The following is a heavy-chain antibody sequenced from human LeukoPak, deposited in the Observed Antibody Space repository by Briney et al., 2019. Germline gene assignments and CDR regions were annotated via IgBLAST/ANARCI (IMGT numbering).Heavy chain of an antibody. CDR2: INAGNGNT. D-gene: IGHD4-23*01. CDR1: GYTFTSYA. CDR3: ARADYSGNSDYYYYGLDV. V-gene: IGHV1-3*01. J-gene: IGHJ6*02. Sequence: ASVKVSCKASGYTFTSYAMHWVRQTPGQRLEWMGWINAGNGNTKYSQKFQGRVTITRDTSASTAYMELSSLRSEDTAVYYCARADYSGNSDYYYYGLDVWGQGTTVTVSS.